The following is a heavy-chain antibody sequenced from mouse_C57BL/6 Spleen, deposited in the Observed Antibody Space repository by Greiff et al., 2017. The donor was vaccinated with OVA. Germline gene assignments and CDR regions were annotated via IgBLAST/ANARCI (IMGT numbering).Heavy chain of an antibody. Sequence: QVQLQQSGAELVRPGASVKMSCKASGYTFTSYNMHWVKQTPRRGLEWIGAIYPGNGDTSYNQKFKGKATLTVDKSSSTAYMQLSSLTSEDSAVYFCARVTSYYAMDYWGQGTSVTVSS. J-gene: IGHJ4*01. D-gene: IGHD2-13*01. CDR1: GYTFTSYN. CDR3: ARVTSYYAMDY. CDR2: IYPGNGDT. V-gene: IGHV1-12*01.